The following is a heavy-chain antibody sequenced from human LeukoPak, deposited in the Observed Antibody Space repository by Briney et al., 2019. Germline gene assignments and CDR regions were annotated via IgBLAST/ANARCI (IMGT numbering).Heavy chain of an antibody. CDR1: GFTFSSYA. Sequence: GGSLRLSCAASGFTFSSYAMSWVRQAPGKGLERVSAISGSGGSTYYADSVKGRFTISRDNSKNTLYLQMNSLRAEDTAVYYCAKYDYVWGSLNWGQGTLVTVSS. D-gene: IGHD3-16*01. CDR2: ISGSGGST. CDR3: AKYDYVWGSLN. J-gene: IGHJ4*02. V-gene: IGHV3-23*01.